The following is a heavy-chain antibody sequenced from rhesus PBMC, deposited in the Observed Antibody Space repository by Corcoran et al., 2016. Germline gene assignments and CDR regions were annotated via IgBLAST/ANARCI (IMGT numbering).Heavy chain of an antibody. Sequence: QVQLVQSGTDIKQPGASVKLSCKASGYGFTSYYIHWLRQAPGQGLEWIGLISPYHGNKGYAQNLQGRVTITTDTSTSTGYMELSSLRSEDTAVYYCTRRCGDSGCSFDYWGQGVLVTVSS. CDR2: ISPYHGNK. D-gene: IGHD2-33*01. J-gene: IGHJ4*01. CDR1: GYGFTSYY. CDR3: TRRCGDSGCSFDY. V-gene: IGHV1-1*01.